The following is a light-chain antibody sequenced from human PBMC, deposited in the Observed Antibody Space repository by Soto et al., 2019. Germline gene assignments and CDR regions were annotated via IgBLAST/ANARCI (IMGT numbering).Light chain of an antibody. CDR2: GVS. CDR1: QTVNRNY. CDR3: QQYIDSPRT. Sequence: EIILTQSPGTLALSPGDGATLSCMASQTVNRNYLAWYHQRPGQPPRLLIYGVSNRASGVPDRFSGDGSGTEFTLTIGRLDPDDFGVYYCQQYIDSPRTFGQGTRVEVK. J-gene: IGKJ1*01. V-gene: IGKV3-20*01.